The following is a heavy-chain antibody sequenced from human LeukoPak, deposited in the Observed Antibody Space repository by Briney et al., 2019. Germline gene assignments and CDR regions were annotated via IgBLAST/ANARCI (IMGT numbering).Heavy chain of an antibody. CDR2: ISYDGSNK. V-gene: IGHV3-30-3*01. CDR3: ARDPPPNIVGAIPFDY. Sequence: PGRSLRLSCAASGFTFSSYAMHWVRQAPGKGLEWVAVISYDGSNKYYADSVKGRFTISRDNSKNTLYLQMNSLRAEDTAVYYCARDPPPNIVGAIPFDYWGQGTLVTVSS. D-gene: IGHD1-26*01. J-gene: IGHJ4*02. CDR1: GFTFSSYA.